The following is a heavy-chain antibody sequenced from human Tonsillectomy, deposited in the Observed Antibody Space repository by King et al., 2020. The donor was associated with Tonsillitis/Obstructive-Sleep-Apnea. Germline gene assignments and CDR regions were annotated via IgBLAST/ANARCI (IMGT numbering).Heavy chain of an antibody. CDR3: ARQEVELRVSWFDP. CDR2: IYYSGST. D-gene: IGHD1-7*01. CDR1: GGSNSSYY. Sequence: VQLQESGPGLVKPSETLSLTCTVSGGSNSSYYWSWIRQPPGKGLEWIGYIYYSGSTNYNPSLKSRVTISVDTSKNQFSLKLSSVTAADTAVYYCARQEVELRVSWFDPWGQGTLVTVSS. V-gene: IGHV4-59*08. J-gene: IGHJ5*02.